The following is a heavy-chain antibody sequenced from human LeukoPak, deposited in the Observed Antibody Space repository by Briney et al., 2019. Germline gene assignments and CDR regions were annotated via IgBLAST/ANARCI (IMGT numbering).Heavy chain of an antibody. D-gene: IGHD6-19*01. CDR1: GFPSSIYE. J-gene: IGHJ4*02. CDR3: ALLAVASDFDY. Sequence: GGSLRLSRAVSGFPSSIYEMNWVRQAPGKGLEWVSNIGSSGTTRYYADSVKGRFSISRDNAKNSLYLQMNSLRVEDTGVYYCALLAVASDFDYWGQGALVTVSS. CDR2: IGSSGTTR. V-gene: IGHV3-48*03.